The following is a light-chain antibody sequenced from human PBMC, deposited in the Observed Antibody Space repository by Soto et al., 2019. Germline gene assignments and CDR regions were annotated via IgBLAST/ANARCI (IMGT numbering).Light chain of an antibody. CDR3: SSYTSSTTLL. Sequence: QSALTQPASVSGSPGQSITISCTGTSSDVGGYNSVSWYQQHPGKAPKLMIYDVNNRPSGVSNRFSGSKSGNTASLTISGLQAEDEAEDYCSSYTSSTTLLFGGGTKLTVL. CDR2: DVN. CDR1: SSDVGGYNS. V-gene: IGLV2-14*03. J-gene: IGLJ2*01.